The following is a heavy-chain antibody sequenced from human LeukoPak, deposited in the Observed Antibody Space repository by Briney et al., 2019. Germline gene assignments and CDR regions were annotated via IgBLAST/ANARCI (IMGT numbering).Heavy chain of an antibody. D-gene: IGHD5-18*01. V-gene: IGHV3-11*04. CDR3: ARRGYTYGYFDF. Sequence: GGSLRLSCAASGFTFSDYYMSWIRQAPGKGVEWGSYISSSGNTIYYADSVKGRFTISRGNARNSLYLQMIGLRAEDTAVYYCARRGYTYGYFDFWGQGTLVTVSS. CDR1: GFTFSDYY. CDR2: ISSSGNTI. J-gene: IGHJ4*02.